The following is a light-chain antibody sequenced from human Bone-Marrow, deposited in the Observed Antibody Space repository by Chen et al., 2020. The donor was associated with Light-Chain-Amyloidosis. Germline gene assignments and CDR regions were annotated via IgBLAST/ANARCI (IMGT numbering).Light chain of an antibody. CDR3: QQYDNVPFT. V-gene: IGKV1-33*01. J-gene: IGKJ3*01. CDR1: QDIRDY. CDR2: DAS. Sequence: DIQMTQSPPSLSASVGDTVTITCQASQDIRDYLNWYQQKPGQAPKLLIYDASHLETGVTSRFTGSGSGTHFTFTISSLRPEDFATYFCQQYDNVPFTLGPGTKVDLK.